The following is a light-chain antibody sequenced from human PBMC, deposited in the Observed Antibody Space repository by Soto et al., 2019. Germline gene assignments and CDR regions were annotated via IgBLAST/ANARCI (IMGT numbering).Light chain of an antibody. J-gene: IGLJ1*01. CDR2: EVS. V-gene: IGLV2-14*01. CDR1: SSDVGGYNY. Sequence: QSVLTQPASVSGSPGQSITISCTGTSSDVGGYNYVSWYQQQSGKAPKLMIHEVSNRPSGVSNRFSGSKSGNTASLTISGLQAEDEADYYCSSYTSSRAYDFGIGTKVTVL. CDR3: SSYTSSRAYD.